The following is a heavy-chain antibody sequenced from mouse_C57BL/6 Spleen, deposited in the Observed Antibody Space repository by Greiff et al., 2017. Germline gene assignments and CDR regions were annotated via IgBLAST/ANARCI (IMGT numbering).Heavy chain of an antibody. CDR3: AHDGYYGAWFAY. Sequence: QVQLKQPGTELVKPGASVKLSCKASGYTFTSYWMHWVKQRPGQGLEWIGNINPSNGGTNYNEKFKSKATLTVDKSSSTAYMQLSSLTSEDSAVYYCAHDGYYGAWFAYWGQGTLVTVSA. CDR2: INPSNGGT. CDR1: GYTFTSYW. D-gene: IGHD2-3*01. J-gene: IGHJ3*01. V-gene: IGHV1-53*01.